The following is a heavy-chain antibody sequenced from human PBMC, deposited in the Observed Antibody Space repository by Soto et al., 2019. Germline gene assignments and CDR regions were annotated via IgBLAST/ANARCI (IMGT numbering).Heavy chain of an antibody. J-gene: IGHJ3*02. CDR3: AKDIRGGEGQGAFDI. V-gene: IGHV3-9*01. CDR1: GFTFDDYA. CDR2: ISWNSGSI. D-gene: IGHD3-16*01. Sequence: GGSLRLSCAASGFTFDDYAMHWVRQAPGKGLEWVSGISWNSGSIGYADSVKGRFTISRDNAKNSLYLQMNSLRAEDTALYYCAKDIRGGEGQGAFDIWGQGTMVTVSS.